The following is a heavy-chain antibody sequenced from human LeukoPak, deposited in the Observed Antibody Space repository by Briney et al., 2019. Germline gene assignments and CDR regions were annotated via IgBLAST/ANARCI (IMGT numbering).Heavy chain of an antibody. J-gene: IGHJ6*03. V-gene: IGHV1-69*05. D-gene: IGHD6-19*01. CDR2: IIPIFGTA. CDR1: GGTFSSYA. Sequence: SVKVSCKASGGTFSSYAISWVRQAPGQGLEWMGGIIPIFGTANYAQKFQGRVTITTDESTSRAYMELSSLRSEDTAVYYCARDSLVAYSSGWYFYYMDVWGKGTTVTVSS. CDR3: ARDSLVAYSSGWYFYYMDV.